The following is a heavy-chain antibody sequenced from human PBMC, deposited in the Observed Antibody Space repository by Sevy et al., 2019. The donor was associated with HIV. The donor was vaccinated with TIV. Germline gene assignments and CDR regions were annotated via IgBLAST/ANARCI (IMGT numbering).Heavy chain of an antibody. J-gene: IGHJ4*02. CDR1: GFTFSSYA. D-gene: IGHD3-22*01. CDR3: ARYYYDSSGYFPTGYFDY. Sequence: GGSLRLSCAASGFTFSSYAMHWVRQAPGKGLEWVAVISYDGSNKYYADSVKGRFTISRDNSKNTLYLQMNSLRAEDTAVYYCARYYYDSSGYFPTGYFDYWGQGTLVTVSS. V-gene: IGHV3-30-3*01. CDR2: ISYDGSNK.